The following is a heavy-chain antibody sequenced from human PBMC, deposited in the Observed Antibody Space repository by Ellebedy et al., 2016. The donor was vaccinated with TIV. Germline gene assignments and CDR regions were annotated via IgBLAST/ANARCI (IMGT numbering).Heavy chain of an antibody. J-gene: IGHJ4*02. CDR1: GFTFSNYA. V-gene: IGHV3-23*01. CDR3: AKRLRSGAAGTSGYFDY. D-gene: IGHD6-13*01. Sequence: GESLKISXEASGFTFSNYAMNWVRQAPGKGLEWVSAISGSDAGTYYADSVKGRFTISRDNSKNTVYLQMNSLRPGDTGVYYCAKRLRSGAAGTSGYFDYWGQGTLVTVSS. CDR2: ISGSDAGT.